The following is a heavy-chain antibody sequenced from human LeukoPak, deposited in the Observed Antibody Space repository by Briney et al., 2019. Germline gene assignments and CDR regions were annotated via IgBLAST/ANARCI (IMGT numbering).Heavy chain of an antibody. J-gene: IGHJ4*02. CDR3: ARDPPRIAVAATQEPFDY. CDR2: IYSGGST. D-gene: IGHD6-19*01. CDR1: GFTVSSNY. V-gene: IGHV3-53*01. Sequence: GGSLRLSCAASGFTVSSNYMSWVRQAPGKGLEWVSVIYSGGSTYYADSVKGRFTISRDNSKNTLYLQMNSLRAEDTAVYYCARDPPRIAVAATQEPFDYWGQGTLVTVSS.